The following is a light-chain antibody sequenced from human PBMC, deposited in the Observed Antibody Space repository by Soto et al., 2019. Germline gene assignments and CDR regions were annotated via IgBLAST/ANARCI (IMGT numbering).Light chain of an antibody. CDR2: DAS. V-gene: IGKV1-5*01. J-gene: IGKJ3*01. Sequence: DIQMTQSPSTLSASVGDRVTITCRASQSISSWLAWYQQKPGKAPKLLIYDASSLESGVPSRFSGSGSGTEFTLTIISLQPDDFATYYCQQYNSYSLFTFGHGTKVDIK. CDR3: QQYNSYSLFT. CDR1: QSISSW.